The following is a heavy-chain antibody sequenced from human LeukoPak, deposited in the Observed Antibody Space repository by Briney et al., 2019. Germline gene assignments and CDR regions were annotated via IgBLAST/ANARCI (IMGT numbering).Heavy chain of an antibody. CDR1: GYTFTGYY. Sequence: ASVKVSCKASGYTFTGYYMHWVRQAPGQGLELMGRINPNSGGKNYAEKFQGRVNMPRATSISTAYMELSRLRSDDTAVYYCASGTGVFDIWGQGTMVTVYS. J-gene: IGHJ3*02. CDR3: ASGTGVFDI. V-gene: IGHV1-2*06. D-gene: IGHD1-14*01. CDR2: INPNSGGK.